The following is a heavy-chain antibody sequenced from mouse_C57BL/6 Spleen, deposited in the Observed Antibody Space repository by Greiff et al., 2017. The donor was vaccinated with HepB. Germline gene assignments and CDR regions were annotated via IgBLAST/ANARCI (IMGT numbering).Heavy chain of an antibody. V-gene: IGHV1-19*01. D-gene: IGHD1-1*01. CDR2: INPYNGGT. Sequence: EVQLQQSGPVLVKPGASVKMSCKASGYTFTDYYMNWVKQSHGKSLEWIGVINPYNGGTSYNQKFKGKATLTVDKSSSTAYMELNSLTSEDSAVYYCARGGITTVVADFDYWGQGTTLTVSS. CDR3: ARGGITTVVADFDY. CDR1: GYTFTDYY. J-gene: IGHJ2*01.